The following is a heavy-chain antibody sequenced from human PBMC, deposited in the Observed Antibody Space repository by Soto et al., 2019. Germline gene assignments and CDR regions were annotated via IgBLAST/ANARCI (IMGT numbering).Heavy chain of an antibody. CDR3: VRDTTFNSFLY. D-gene: IGHD1-1*01. CDR1: GFTFNTHC. V-gene: IGHV1-18*01. Sequence: APVEVSCNASGFTFNTHCISWVRQAPGQGLEWMGWISTANGNTKYAQKFLGRVTMTTDTSTSTAYMELRTLRSDDTAVFYCVRDTTFNSFLYWGQGTPVTVPQ. CDR2: ISTANGNT. J-gene: IGHJ4*02.